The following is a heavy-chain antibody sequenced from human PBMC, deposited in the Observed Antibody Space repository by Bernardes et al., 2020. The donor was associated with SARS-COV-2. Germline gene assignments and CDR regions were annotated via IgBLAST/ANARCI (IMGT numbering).Heavy chain of an antibody. CDR3: ATSAGYGGDPGWFDP. V-gene: IGHV1-24*01. CDR1: GYTLTELS. Sequence: ASVKVSCKVSGYTLTELSMHWVRQAPGKGLEWMGGFDPEDGETIYAQKFQGRVTMTEDTSTDTAYMELSSLRSEDTAVYYSATSAGYGGDPGWFDPWGQGTLVTVSS. J-gene: IGHJ5*02. D-gene: IGHD6-25*01. CDR2: FDPEDGET.